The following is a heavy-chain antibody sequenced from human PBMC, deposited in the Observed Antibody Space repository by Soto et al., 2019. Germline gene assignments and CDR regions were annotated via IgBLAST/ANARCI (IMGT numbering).Heavy chain of an antibody. CDR1: GYNFTSYD. CDR2: MNPNSGNT. J-gene: IGHJ4*02. D-gene: IGHD2-2*01. Sequence: ASVKVSCKTSGYNFTSYDINWVRQATGQGLEWMGWMNPNSGNTGYAQKFQGRVTMTRNTSISTAYMELSSLRSDDTAVYYCARGYCSSTSCYANPEFDYWGQGTLVTVSS. CDR3: ARGYCSSTSCYANPEFDY. V-gene: IGHV1-8*01.